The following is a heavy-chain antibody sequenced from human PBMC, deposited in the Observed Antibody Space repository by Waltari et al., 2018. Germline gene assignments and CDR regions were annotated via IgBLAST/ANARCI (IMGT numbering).Heavy chain of an antibody. Sequence: QVQLQQWGAGLLKPSETLSLTCAVYGGSFSGYYWSWIRQPPGKGLEWIGEINHSGSTNYNPSLKSRVTISVDTSKNQFSLKLSSVTAADTAVYYCARGTPVSGSFGGHWGQGTLVTVSS. CDR2: INHSGST. CDR1: GGSFSGYY. V-gene: IGHV4-34*01. D-gene: IGHD1-26*01. CDR3: ARGTPVSGSFGGH. J-gene: IGHJ4*02.